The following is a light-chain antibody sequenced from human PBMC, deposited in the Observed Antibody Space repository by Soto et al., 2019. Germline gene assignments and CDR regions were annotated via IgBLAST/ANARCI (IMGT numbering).Light chain of an antibody. CDR2: RAS. J-gene: IGKJ5*01. V-gene: IGKV3-20*01. Sequence: EIVVTQSPGTLSLSPGERVTLSCRASQSVSSSYVAWYQQIPGQAPRLLIYRASSRAADIPDRFSGSGSGTDFTLTISKLEPEDFAVYFCQQYGSSPITFGQGTRLE. CDR3: QQYGSSPIT. CDR1: QSVSSSY.